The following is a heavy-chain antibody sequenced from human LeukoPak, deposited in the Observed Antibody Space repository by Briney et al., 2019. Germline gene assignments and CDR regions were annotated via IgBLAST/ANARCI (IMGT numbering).Heavy chain of an antibody. CDR1: GFTFSSYS. CDR3: ARGGRGYSYGDFDY. CDR2: ISSSSSTI. D-gene: IGHD5-18*01. Sequence: GGSLRLSCAASGFTFSSYSMNWVRQAPGKGLEWVSCISSSSSTIYYADSVKGRFTISRDNAKNSLYLQMNSLRAEDTAVYYCARGGRGYSYGDFDYWGQGTLVTVSS. J-gene: IGHJ4*02. V-gene: IGHV3-48*01.